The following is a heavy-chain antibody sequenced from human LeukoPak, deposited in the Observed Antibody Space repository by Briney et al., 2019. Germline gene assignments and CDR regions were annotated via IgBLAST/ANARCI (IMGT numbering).Heavy chain of an antibody. D-gene: IGHD6-19*01. V-gene: IGHV4-34*01. Sequence: PSETLSLTCAVYGGSFSAYHWSWIRQPPGKGLEWIGEINDSGSTNYNPSLRGRVTISVDMSKNQFSLNLNSLTAADTAVYYCARGQWLDNDWGQGTLVTVSS. CDR2: INDSGST. CDR1: GGSFSAYH. J-gene: IGHJ4*02. CDR3: ARGQWLDND.